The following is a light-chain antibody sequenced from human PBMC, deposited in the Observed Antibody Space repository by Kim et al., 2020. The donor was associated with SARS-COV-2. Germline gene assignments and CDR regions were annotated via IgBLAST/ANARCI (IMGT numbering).Light chain of an antibody. J-gene: IGLJ2*01. CDR3: AAWDDSVNSPV. CDR1: GSNIGTYA. V-gene: IGLV1-36*01. Sequence: QSVLSQPPSVSGAPRQRVTISCFGAGSNIGTYAANWYQQLPGKAPKVLIYNDTVLASGVSDRFSGSKSGTSASLAISGLHSDDEAHYYCAAWDDSVNSPVFGGGTQLTVL. CDR2: NDT.